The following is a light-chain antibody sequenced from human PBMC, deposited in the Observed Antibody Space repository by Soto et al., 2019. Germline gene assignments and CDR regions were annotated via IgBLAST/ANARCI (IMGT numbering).Light chain of an antibody. V-gene: IGKV3-15*01. CDR1: QRVSSN. CDR3: PQYYNWPPLP. CDR2: GAS. Sequence: EIVMTQSPATLSVSPGERATLSCRASQRVSSNLAWYQQTPGQAPRLLIYGASTRATDIPARFSGSGSGTESTRTLSTLQSVDFPVKSCPQYYNWPPLPFGGGTKVEIK. J-gene: IGKJ4*01.